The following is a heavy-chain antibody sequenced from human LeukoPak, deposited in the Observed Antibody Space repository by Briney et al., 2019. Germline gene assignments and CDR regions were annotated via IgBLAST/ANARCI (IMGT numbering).Heavy chain of an antibody. V-gene: IGHV4-30-2*01. CDR3: ARCDGIVATIPFDY. Sequence: PSETLSLTCTVSGGSVSSGGYYWNWIRQPPGKGLEWIGNVFQSGSTDYNPSLKSRVTISIDRSKSQFSLKLSSVTAADTAVYYCARCDGIVATIPFDYWGQGTLVTVSS. CDR1: GGSVSSGGYY. D-gene: IGHD5-12*01. CDR2: VFQSGST. J-gene: IGHJ4*02.